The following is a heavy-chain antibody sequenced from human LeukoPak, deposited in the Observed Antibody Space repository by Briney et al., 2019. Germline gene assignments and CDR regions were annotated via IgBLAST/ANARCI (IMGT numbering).Heavy chain of an antibody. CDR3: ATATRYDSSDARSHYFAL. J-gene: IGHJ2*01. D-gene: IGHD3-22*01. Sequence: ASVTVSCKAPGYSFNEYYVHWVRQAPGQGLEWMGWIVPITGDTRYAPRFQGGFTLSSNTSTSTAYLELSSLRSDDTAVFYCATATRYDSSDARSHYFALWGRGTLITVSS. V-gene: IGHV1-2*02. CDR1: GYSFNEYY. CDR2: IVPITGDT.